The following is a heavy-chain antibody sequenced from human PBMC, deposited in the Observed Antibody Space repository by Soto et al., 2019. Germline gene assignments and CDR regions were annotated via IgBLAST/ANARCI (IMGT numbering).Heavy chain of an antibody. D-gene: IGHD1-1*01. Sequence: QVQLQQSGPGLVKPSQTLSLTCDISGDSVSSNSAAWNWIRQTPSRGLAWLGRTYYRSKWYINYAVSVKRRITVNPDTSKNQCSLQLNSVTPEDTAVYYCARGSWDDVTGHYYMDVWGKGTTVTVSS. V-gene: IGHV6-1*01. CDR2: TYYRSKWYI. CDR1: GDSVSSNSAA. CDR3: ARGSWDDVTGHYYMDV. J-gene: IGHJ6*03.